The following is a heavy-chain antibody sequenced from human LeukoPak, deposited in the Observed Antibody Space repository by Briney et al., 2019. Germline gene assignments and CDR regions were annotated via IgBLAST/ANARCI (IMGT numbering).Heavy chain of an antibody. Sequence: PGGSLRLSCAASGFTFRSYDMHWVRHATGKGLEWVSAIGTAGDTSYSGSVKGRFTISRENDKNSFYLQMNSLRAGDAGVYYCARAVAVAGDAFDIWVQGRMVTVRS. J-gene: IGHJ3*02. D-gene: IGHD6-19*01. CDR1: GFTFRSYD. CDR2: IGTAGDT. V-gene: IGHV3-13*01. CDR3: ARAVAVAGDAFDI.